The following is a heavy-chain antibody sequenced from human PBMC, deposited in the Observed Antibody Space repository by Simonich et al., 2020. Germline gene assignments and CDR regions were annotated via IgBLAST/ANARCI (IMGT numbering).Heavy chain of an antibody. D-gene: IGHD6-13*01. CDR2: YNPNSGGT. V-gene: IGHV1-2*02. CDR3: ARDSYSSWYFDL. Sequence: QVQLVQSGAEVKKPGASVKVSCKASGSTFTGYYMHWVRQAPGQGLEWMGWYNPNSGGTNYAQKFKGRVTMTRDTSISTAYMELSRLRADDTAVYYCARDSYSSWYFDLWGRGTLVTVSS. J-gene: IGHJ2*01. CDR1: GSTFTGYY.